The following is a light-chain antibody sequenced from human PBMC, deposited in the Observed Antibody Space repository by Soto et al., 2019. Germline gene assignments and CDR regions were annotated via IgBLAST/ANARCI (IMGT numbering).Light chain of an antibody. CDR2: GAS. CDR3: QQRSYPIT. V-gene: IGKV3-11*01. J-gene: IGKJ5*01. Sequence: EIVLTQSPATLSLSPGERATLSCRASQSVSSNLAWYQHKPGQAPRLLIYGASSRATGIPDRFSGSRSGTDFSLTINRLEPEDFAVYYCQQRSYPITFGQGTRLEI. CDR1: QSVSSN.